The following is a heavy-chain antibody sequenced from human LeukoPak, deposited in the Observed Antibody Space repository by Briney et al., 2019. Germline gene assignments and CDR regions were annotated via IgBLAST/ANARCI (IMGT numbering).Heavy chain of an antibody. Sequence: ASVKVSCKASGGTFSSYAISWVRQAPGQGLEWMGGIDPNSGNTGYAQKFQGRVTMTRNTSISTAYMELSSLRSEDTAVYYCARPRGKYQLLYGMDVWGQGTTVTVSS. CDR2: IDPNSGNT. J-gene: IGHJ6*02. CDR3: ARPRGKYQLLYGMDV. CDR1: GGTFSSYA. D-gene: IGHD2-2*01. V-gene: IGHV1-8*02.